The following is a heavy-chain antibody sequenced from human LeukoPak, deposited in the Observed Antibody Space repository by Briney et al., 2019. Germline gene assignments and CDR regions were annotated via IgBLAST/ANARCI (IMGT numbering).Heavy chain of an antibody. CDR1: AYSFTSYW. D-gene: IGHD3-22*01. CDR2: IYPGASDT. V-gene: IGHV5-51*03. J-gene: IGHJ4*02. Sequence: KPGQSLNISCKGSAYSFTSYWIGWVRQMPGKGLEWMGIIYPGASDTRYSPSFQGQVTISADTSISTAYLQWSSLKASDTAMYYCAGLTYYYDSSGPPEWYFDYWGQGTLVTVSS. CDR3: AGLTYYYDSSGPPEWYFDY.